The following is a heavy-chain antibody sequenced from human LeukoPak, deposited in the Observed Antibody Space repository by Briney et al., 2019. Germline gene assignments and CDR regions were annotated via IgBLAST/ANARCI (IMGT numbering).Heavy chain of an antibody. CDR3: AGSRYCSGGTCYATFDY. V-gene: IGHV4-61*05. CDR1: RASISSTSYY. Sequence: SETLSLTCTVSRASISSTSYYWGWIRQPPGKGLEWIGYIYYSGSTNYNPSLKSRVTISVDTSKNQFSLKLSSVTAADTALYYCAGSRYCSGGTCYATFDYWGQGTLVTVSS. D-gene: IGHD2-15*01. CDR2: IYYSGST. J-gene: IGHJ4*02.